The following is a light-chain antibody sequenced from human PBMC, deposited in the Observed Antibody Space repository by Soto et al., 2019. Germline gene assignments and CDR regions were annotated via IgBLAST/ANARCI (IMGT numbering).Light chain of an antibody. CDR1: QSIRNY. CDR2: GAS. V-gene: IGKV1-39*01. Sequence: DIQMTQSPSSLSASVGDRVTITCRASQSIRNYLNWYQQKPGKAPNLLIYGASSLQSGVPSRFSGSGSETDFTLTINKLQPEDFANYYCQQSYTAVFTFGPGTKVDIK. J-gene: IGKJ3*01. CDR3: QQSYTAVFT.